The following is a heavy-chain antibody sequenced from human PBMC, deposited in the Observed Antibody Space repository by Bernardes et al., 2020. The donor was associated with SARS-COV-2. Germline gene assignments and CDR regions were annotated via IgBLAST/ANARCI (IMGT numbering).Heavy chain of an antibody. Sequence: GESLKISCKASGYSFSNYWIGWVRQVPGKGLEWMGIIYPGDSDTRYSPSFQGQVTISADKSISTAYLQWSSLKASDSAMYYCASPGPYLDILTGPYLAPFDYWGQGTLVTVSS. CDR1: GYSFSNYW. D-gene: IGHD3-9*01. V-gene: IGHV5-51*01. CDR2: IYPGDSDT. J-gene: IGHJ4*02. CDR3: ASPGPYLDILTGPYLAPFDY.